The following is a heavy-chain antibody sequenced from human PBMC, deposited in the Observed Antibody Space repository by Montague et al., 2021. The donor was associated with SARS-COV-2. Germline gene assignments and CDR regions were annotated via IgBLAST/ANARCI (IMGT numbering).Heavy chain of an antibody. Sequence: SETLSLTCAVYGGSFSGYYWSWIRQPPGKGPEWIGEINHSGSTNYNPSLKSRVTISVDTSKNQFSLKLSSVTAADTAVYYCARGTKRVFTYEYDSSGYASDYWGQGTLVTVSS. V-gene: IGHV4-34*01. J-gene: IGHJ4*02. D-gene: IGHD3-22*01. CDR1: GGSFSGYY. CDR2: INHSGST. CDR3: ARGTKRVFTYEYDSSGYASDY.